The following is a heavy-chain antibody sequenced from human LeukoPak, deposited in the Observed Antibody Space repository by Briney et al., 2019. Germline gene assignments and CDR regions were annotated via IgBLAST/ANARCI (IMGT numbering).Heavy chain of an antibody. V-gene: IGHV4-59*12. CDR1: GGSISSYY. J-gene: IGHJ4*02. CDR3: ARAYRYYFDY. Sequence: PSETLSLTCTVSGGSISSYYWSWIRQPPGKGLEWIGYIYYSGSTNYNPSLKSRVTISVDTSKNQFSLKLSSVTAADTAVYYFARAYRYYFDYWGQGTLVTVSS. CDR2: IYYSGST. D-gene: IGHD3-16*02.